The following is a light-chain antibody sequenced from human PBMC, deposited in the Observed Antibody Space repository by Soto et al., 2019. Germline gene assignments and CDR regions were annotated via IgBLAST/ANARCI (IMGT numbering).Light chain of an antibody. Sequence: QSVLTQPPSASGTPGQRVTISCSGSSSNIGSNTVNWYQQLPGTAPKLHIYSNNQRPSGVPDRFSGSKSDTSASLAISGLQSEDEADYYCAAWDDSLNGPVVFGGGTKLTVL. CDR1: SSNIGSNT. CDR3: AAWDDSLNGPVV. CDR2: SNN. J-gene: IGLJ2*01. V-gene: IGLV1-44*01.